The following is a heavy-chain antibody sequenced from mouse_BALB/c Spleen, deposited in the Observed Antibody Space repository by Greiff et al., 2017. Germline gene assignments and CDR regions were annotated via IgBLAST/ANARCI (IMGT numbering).Heavy chain of an antibody. J-gene: IGHJ4*01. D-gene: IGHD2-4*01. CDR3: ARSDDYDYAMDY. Sequence: EVKLVESGGGLVQPGGSRKLSCAASGFTFSSFGMHWVRQAPEKGLEWVAYISSGSSTIYYADTVKGRFTISRDNPKNTLFLQMTSLRSEDTAMYYCARSDDYDYAMDYWGQGTSVTVSS. V-gene: IGHV5-17*02. CDR2: ISSGSSTI. CDR1: GFTFSSFG.